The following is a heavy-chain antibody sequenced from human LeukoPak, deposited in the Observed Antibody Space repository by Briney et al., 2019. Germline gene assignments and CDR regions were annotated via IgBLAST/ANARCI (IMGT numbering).Heavy chain of an antibody. CDR3: ARGVGIVVVVAATGDAFDI. J-gene: IGHJ3*02. V-gene: IGHV3-11*01. CDR2: ISSSGSTI. CDR1: GFTFSDYY. D-gene: IGHD2-15*01. Sequence: GGSLRLSCAASGFTFSDYYMSWIRQAPGKGLEWVSYISSSGSTIYYADPVKGRFTISRDNAKNSLYLQMNSLRAEDTAVYYCARGVGIVVVVAATGDAFDIWGQGTMVTVSS.